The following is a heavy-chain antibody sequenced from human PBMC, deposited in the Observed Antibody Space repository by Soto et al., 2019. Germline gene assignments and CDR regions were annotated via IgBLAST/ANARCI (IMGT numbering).Heavy chain of an antibody. V-gene: IGHV1-58*01. Sequence: SVKVSCKASGFTFTSSAVQWVRQARGQRLEWIGWIVVGSGNTNYAQKFQERVTITRDMSTSTAYMELSSLRSEDTAVYYCAAYDSIAWKFDYWGQGTLVTVSS. CDR1: GFTFTSSA. CDR2: IVVGSGNT. J-gene: IGHJ4*02. CDR3: AAYDSIAWKFDY. D-gene: IGHD3-22*01.